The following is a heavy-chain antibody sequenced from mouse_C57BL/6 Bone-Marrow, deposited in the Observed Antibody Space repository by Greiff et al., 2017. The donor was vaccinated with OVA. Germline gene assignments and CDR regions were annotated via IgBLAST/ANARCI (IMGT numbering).Heavy chain of an antibody. CDR1: GFTFSSYT. CDR3: ARHWIYYGWNYAMDY. CDR2: ISGGGGNT. D-gene: IGHD2-2*01. Sequence: EVQVVESGGGLVKPGGSLKLSCAASGFTFSSYTLSWVRQTPEKRLEWVATISGGGGNTYYPDSVTGRFTISRDNAKNTLYLQMSSLRSEDTALYYCARHWIYYGWNYAMDYWGQGTSVTVSS. V-gene: IGHV5-9*01. J-gene: IGHJ4*01.